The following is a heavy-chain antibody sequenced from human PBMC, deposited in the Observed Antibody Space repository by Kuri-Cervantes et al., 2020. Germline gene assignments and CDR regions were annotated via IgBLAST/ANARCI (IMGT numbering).Heavy chain of an antibody. V-gene: IGHV3-23*01. CDR3: ARSYEYSSGWYYFDY. CDR1: GFTFSNYA. D-gene: IGHD6-19*01. CDR2: ISGSGGST. J-gene: IGHJ4*02. Sequence: GGSLRLSCAASGFTFSNYAMTWVRQAPGKGLEWVSGISGSGGSTYYADSVKGRFTISRDNSKNSLYLQMNSLRAEDTAVYYCARSYEYSSGWYYFDYWGQGTLVTVSS.